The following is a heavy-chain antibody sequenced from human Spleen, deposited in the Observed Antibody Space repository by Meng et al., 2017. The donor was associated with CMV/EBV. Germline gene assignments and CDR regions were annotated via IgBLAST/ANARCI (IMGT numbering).Heavy chain of an antibody. D-gene: IGHD3-3*01. CDR1: GYTFTGYY. J-gene: IGHJ6*02. V-gene: IGHV1-2*02. CDR2: INPNSGGT. Sequence: ASVKVSCKASGYTFTGYYMHWVRQAPGQGLEWMGWINPNSGGTNYAQKFQGGVTMTRDTSISTAYMELSRLRSDDTAVYYCARSRSGYYDFWGGYSDYGMDVWGQGTTVTVSS. CDR3: ARSRSGYYDFWGGYSDYGMDV.